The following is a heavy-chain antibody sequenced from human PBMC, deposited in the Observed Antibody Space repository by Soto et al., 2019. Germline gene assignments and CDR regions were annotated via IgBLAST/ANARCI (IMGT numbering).Heavy chain of an antibody. J-gene: IGHJ6*02. CDR3: GRADIVVVPAAMRKSYYYGMDV. Sequence: SETLSLTCTVSGGSISSYYWSWIRQPPGKGLEWIGYIYYSGSTNYNPSLKSRVTISVDTSKNQFSLKLSSVTAADTAVYYCGRADIVVVPAAMRKSYYYGMDVWGQGTTVTVS. V-gene: IGHV4-59*01. D-gene: IGHD2-2*01. CDR1: GGSISSYY. CDR2: IYYSGST.